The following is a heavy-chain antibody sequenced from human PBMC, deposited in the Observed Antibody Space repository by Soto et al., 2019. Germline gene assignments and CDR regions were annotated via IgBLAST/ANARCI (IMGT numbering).Heavy chain of an antibody. V-gene: IGHV4-30-4*02. J-gene: IGHJ4*02. Sequence: SETLSLTCTVSGGSISSGDYYWSWIRQPPGKGLEWIGYIYYSGSTYYNPSLKSRVTISVDTSKNQFSLKLSSVTAADTAVYYCARIPPLTGYEGGHIDYWGQGTLVTVSS. CDR1: GGSISSGDYY. D-gene: IGHD3-9*01. CDR2: IYYSGST. CDR3: ARIPPLTGYEGGHIDY.